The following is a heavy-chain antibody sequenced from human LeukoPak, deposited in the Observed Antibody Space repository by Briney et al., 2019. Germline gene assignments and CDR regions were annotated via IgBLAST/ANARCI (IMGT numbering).Heavy chain of an antibody. CDR2: ISSSGSTI. D-gene: IGHD3-10*01. V-gene: IGHV3-48*03. CDR3: ARDQDFMVRGVDRAFDI. CDR1: GFTFSSYE. J-gene: IGHJ3*02. Sequence: GGSLRLSCAASGFTFSSYEMNWVRQAPGKGLEWVSYISSSGSTIYYADSVKGRFTISRDNAKSSLYLQMNSLRAEDTAVYYCARDQDFMVRGVDRAFDIWGQGTMVTVSS.